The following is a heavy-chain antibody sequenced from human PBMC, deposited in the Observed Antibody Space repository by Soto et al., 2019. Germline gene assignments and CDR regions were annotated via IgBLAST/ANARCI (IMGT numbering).Heavy chain of an antibody. D-gene: IGHD1-26*01. J-gene: IGHJ4*02. Sequence: ASVKVSCKASGYTFTDYLLHWVRQVPGQGLEWMGWIKPTTSDTDYAQKFQGRVTMTRDTSINTIYMELNRLKSDDTAVYYCARGSSLSWVKVGNEYWGQGTQVTVSS. CDR2: IKPTTSDT. V-gene: IGHV1-2*02. CDR3: ARGSSLSWVKVGNEY. CDR1: GYTFTDYL.